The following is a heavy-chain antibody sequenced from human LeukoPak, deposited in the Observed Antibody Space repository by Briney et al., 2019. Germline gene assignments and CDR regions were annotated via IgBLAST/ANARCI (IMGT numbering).Heavy chain of an antibody. CDR3: ALAPNSNWFDF. CDR1: GDSTSDFY. D-gene: IGHD2-8*01. V-gene: IGHV4-4*08. Sequence: SETLSLTCSVSGDSTSDFYWSWIRQSPGKGLEWIGNIHDSGISNYNPSPKSRVTISIDTSRRQFFLKLSSVTAADTALYYCALAPNSNWFDFWGQGTLVTVSS. J-gene: IGHJ5*01. CDR2: IHDSGIS.